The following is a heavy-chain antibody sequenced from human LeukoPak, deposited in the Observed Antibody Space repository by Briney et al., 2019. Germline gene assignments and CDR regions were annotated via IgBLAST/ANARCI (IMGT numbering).Heavy chain of an antibody. CDR3: AANVDTAMVKFTFVQ. D-gene: IGHD5-18*01. CDR1: GYTFTRYG. J-gene: IGHJ4*02. CDR2: ISAYNGNT. V-gene: IGHV1-18*01. Sequence: ASVKVSFLASGYTFTRYGISGVRQAPGQGLEWMGWISAYNGNTNYAQKLQGRVTMTTDTSTSTAYMELRSLRSDDTAVYYCAANVDTAMVKFTFVQGGQETLVTVSS.